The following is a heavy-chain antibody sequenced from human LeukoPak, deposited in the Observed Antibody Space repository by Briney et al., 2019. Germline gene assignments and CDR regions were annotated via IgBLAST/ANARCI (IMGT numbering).Heavy chain of an antibody. CDR2: INSDGSST. J-gene: IGHJ4*02. V-gene: IGHV3-74*01. CDR3: ARSWVGATDVDY. Sequence: GGSLRLSCAASGFAFSSYWMHWVRQAPGKGLVWVSRINSDGSSTSYADSVKGRFTISRDNAKNTLYLQMNSLRAEDAAVYYCARSWVGATDVDYWGQGTLVTVSS. D-gene: IGHD1-26*01. CDR1: GFAFSSYW.